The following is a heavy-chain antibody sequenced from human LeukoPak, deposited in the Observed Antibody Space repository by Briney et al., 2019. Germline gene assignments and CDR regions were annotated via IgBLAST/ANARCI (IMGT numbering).Heavy chain of an antibody. V-gene: IGHV3-15*01. CDR1: EFTFSDAW. CDR3: ASDRKVTIVVEPPGMLGIQVRAKDYYYYMDV. D-gene: IGHD2-2*01. CDR2: IKSKTDGGTT. Sequence: PGGSLRLPCAASEFTFSDAWMSWVRQAPGKGLEWVGRIKSKTDGGTTDYAAPVKGRFTISRDDSKNTLYLQMNSLKTEDTAVYYCASDRKVTIVVEPPGMLGIQVRAKDYYYYMDVWGKGTTVTVSS. J-gene: IGHJ6*03.